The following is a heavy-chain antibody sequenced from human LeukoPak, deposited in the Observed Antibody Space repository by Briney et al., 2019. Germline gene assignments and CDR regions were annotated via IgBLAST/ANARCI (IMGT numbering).Heavy chain of an antibody. Sequence: GGSLRLSCAASGFTFSSYAMSWVRQAPVMGLEWVSANSGSGGSTYYADSVKGRFTISRDNSKNTLYLQMNSLRAEDTAVYYCAKTGGAYGYYGMDVWGQGTTVTVSS. CDR2: NSGSGGST. V-gene: IGHV3-23*01. CDR3: AKTGGAYGYYGMDV. CDR1: GFTFSSYA. J-gene: IGHJ6*02. D-gene: IGHD4-17*01.